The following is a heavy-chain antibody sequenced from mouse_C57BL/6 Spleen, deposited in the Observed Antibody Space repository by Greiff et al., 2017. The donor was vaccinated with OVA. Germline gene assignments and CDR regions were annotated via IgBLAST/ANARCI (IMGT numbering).Heavy chain of an antibody. CDR3: ATPLGEGPWFAY. CDR1: GFSLTSYG. J-gene: IGHJ3*01. CDR2: IWGVGST. V-gene: IGHV2-6*01. Sequence: VMLVESGPGLVAPSQSLSITCTVSGFSLTSYGVDWVRQSPGKGLEWLGVIWGVGSTNYNSALKSRLSISKDNSKSQVFLKMNSLQTDDTAMYYCATPLGEGPWFAYWGQGTLVTVSA. D-gene: IGHD3-3*01.